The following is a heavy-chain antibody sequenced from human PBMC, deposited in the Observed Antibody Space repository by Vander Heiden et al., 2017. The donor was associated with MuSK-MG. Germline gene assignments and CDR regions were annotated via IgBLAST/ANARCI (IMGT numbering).Heavy chain of an antibody. V-gene: IGHV4-31*03. Sequence: QVQLQESGPGLAKPSQTLSLTCSVSGGSIRSGGYYWSWIRQHPGKGLEWIGYIYYSGSTYYNPSLKSRVTISVDTSKNQFSLKLSSVTAADTAVYYCARWYYYDSSGNYFDYWGQGTLVTVSS. CDR3: ARWYYYDSSGNYFDY. D-gene: IGHD3-22*01. J-gene: IGHJ4*02. CDR1: GGSIRSGGYY. CDR2: IYYSGST.